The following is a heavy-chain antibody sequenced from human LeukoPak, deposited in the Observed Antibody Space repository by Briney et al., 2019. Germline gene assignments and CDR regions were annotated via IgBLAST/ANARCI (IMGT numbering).Heavy chain of an antibody. J-gene: IGHJ6*02. CDR2: IYYSGST. Sequence: SQTLSLTCTVSGGSISSGDYYWSWIRQPPGKGLEWIGYIYYSGSTYYNPSLKSRVTISVDTSKNQFSLKLSSVTAADTAVYYCAGATDAARPSSLGMDVWGQGTTVTVSS. CDR3: AGATDAARPSSLGMDV. D-gene: IGHD6-6*01. V-gene: IGHV4-30-4*01. CDR1: GGSISSGDYY.